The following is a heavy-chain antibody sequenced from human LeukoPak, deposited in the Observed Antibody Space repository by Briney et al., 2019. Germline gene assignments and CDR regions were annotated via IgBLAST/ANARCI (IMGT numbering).Heavy chain of an antibody. J-gene: IGHJ4*02. CDR3: ARYYYDSSGQRDYFDY. D-gene: IGHD3-22*01. CDR2: ISSSSSYI. CDR1: GFTFSSHS. V-gene: IGHV3-21*01. Sequence: GGSLRPSCAASGFTFSSHSMNWVRQAPGKGLEWVSSISSSSSYIYYADSVKGRFTISRDNAKNSLYLQMNSLRAEDTAVYYCARYYYDSSGQRDYFDYWGQGTLVTVSS.